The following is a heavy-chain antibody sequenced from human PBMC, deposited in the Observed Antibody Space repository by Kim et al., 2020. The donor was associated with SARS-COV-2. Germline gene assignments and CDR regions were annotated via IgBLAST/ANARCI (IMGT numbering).Heavy chain of an antibody. Sequence: SVKVSCKASGGTFSSYAISWVRQAPGQGLEWMGGIIPIFGTANYAQKFQGRVTITADESTSTAYMELSSLRSEDTAVYYCARDPTPGDGKGYYYYGMDVWGQGTTVTVSS. CDR3: ARDPTPGDGKGYYYYGMDV. D-gene: IGHD2-15*01. V-gene: IGHV1-69*13. CDR2: IIPIFGTA. CDR1: GGTFSSYA. J-gene: IGHJ6*02.